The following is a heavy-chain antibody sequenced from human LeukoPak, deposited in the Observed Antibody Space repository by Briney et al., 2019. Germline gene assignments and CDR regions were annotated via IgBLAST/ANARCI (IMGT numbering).Heavy chain of an antibody. CDR3: ARGSYFDY. CDR2: ISWNSGSI. Sequence: PGGSLRLSCAASGFTFDDYAMHWVRQAPGKGLEWVSGISWNSGSIGYADSVKGRFTISRDNAKNSLYLQMNSLRAEDTALYHCARGSYFDYWGQGTLVTVSS. D-gene: IGHD3-16*01. CDR1: GFTFDDYA. V-gene: IGHV3-9*01. J-gene: IGHJ4*02.